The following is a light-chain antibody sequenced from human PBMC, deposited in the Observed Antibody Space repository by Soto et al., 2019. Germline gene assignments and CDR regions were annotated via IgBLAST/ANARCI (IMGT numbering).Light chain of an antibody. CDR2: AAS. V-gene: IGKV1-39*01. J-gene: IGKJ1*01. CDR1: QRISSY. Sequence: DIQMTQSPSSLSASVGDRVTITCRASQRISSYLNWYQQKPGKAPQLLIYAASNLHSEVPSRFRGSGSGTDFTLTISSLQPEDFATYYCQQSYSIFSWTFGQGTKVDIK. CDR3: QQSYSIFSWT.